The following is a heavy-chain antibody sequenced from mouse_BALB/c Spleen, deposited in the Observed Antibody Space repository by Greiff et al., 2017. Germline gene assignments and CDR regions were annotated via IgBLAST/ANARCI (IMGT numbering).Heavy chain of an antibody. CDR3: VWSTYYYAMDY. CDR1: GFTFNTNA. CDR2: IRSKSNNYAT. Sequence: EVQLVETGGGLVQPKGSLKLSCAASGFTFNTNAMNWVRQAPGKGLEWVARIRSKSNNYATYYADSVKDRFTISRDDSQSMLYLQMNNLKTEDTAMYYCVWSTYYYAMDYWGQGTSVTVSS. V-gene: IGHV10S3*01. J-gene: IGHJ4*01.